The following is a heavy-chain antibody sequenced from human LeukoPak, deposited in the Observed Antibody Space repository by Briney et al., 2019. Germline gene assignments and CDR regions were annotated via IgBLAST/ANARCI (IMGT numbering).Heavy chain of an antibody. Sequence: SETPSLTCTVSGGSISRYYWSWIRQPPGKGLEWIGYVYYSGSTNYNPSLKSRVTISVDTSKNQFSLKLSSVTAADTAVYFCARLIYDSSTYYYFDYWGQGTLVTVSS. D-gene: IGHD3-22*01. CDR2: VYYSGST. V-gene: IGHV4-59*08. J-gene: IGHJ4*02. CDR1: GGSISRYY. CDR3: ARLIYDSSTYYYFDY.